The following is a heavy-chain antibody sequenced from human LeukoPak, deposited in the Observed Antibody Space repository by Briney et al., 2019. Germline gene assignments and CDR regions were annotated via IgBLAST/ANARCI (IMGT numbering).Heavy chain of an antibody. D-gene: IGHD3-22*01. CDR3: ARSITMIVVVDIWPLYYYGMDV. Sequence: GASVKVSCTASGGTFSSYAISWVRQAPGQGLEWMGGIIPIFGTANYAQKFQGRVTITADESTSTAYMELSSLRPEDTAVYYCARSITMIVVVDIWPLYYYGMDVWGQGTTVTVSS. J-gene: IGHJ6*02. V-gene: IGHV1-69*13. CDR2: IIPIFGTA. CDR1: GGTFSSYA.